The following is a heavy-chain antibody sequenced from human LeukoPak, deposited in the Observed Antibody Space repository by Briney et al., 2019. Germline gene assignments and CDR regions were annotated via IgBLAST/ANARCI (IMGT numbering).Heavy chain of an antibody. Sequence: GASVKVSCKASGYTFTGYYMHWVRQAPGQGLEWMGWINPNSGGTNYAQKFQGRVTMTRDTSISTAYMELSRLRSDDTAVYYCARVRSTMINDAFDIWGQGTMVTVSS. J-gene: IGHJ3*02. D-gene: IGHD3-22*01. V-gene: IGHV1-2*02. CDR1: GYTFTGYY. CDR2: INPNSGGT. CDR3: ARVRSTMINDAFDI.